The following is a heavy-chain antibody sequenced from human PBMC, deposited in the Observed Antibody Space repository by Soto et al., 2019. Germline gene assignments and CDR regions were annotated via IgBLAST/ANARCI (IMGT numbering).Heavy chain of an antibody. CDR3: ARDHSGSSWYRNYYYYGMDV. CDR2: ISSSGSTI. J-gene: IGHJ6*02. D-gene: IGHD6-13*01. Sequence: PGGSLRLSYAASGFTFSDYYMSWIRQAPGKRLEWVSYISSSGSTIYYADSVKGRFTISRDNAKNSLYLQMNSLRAEDTAVYYCARDHSGSSWYRNYYYYGMDVWGQGTTVTVSS. V-gene: IGHV3-11*01. CDR1: GFTFSDYY.